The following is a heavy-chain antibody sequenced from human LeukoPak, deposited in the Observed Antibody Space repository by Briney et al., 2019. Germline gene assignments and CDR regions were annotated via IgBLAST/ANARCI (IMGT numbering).Heavy chain of an antibody. J-gene: IGHJ4*02. V-gene: IGHV4-31*03. CDR3: ARDKYSSSSGYYFDY. Sequence: SETLSLTCTVSGGPISSGGYYWSWIRQHPGKGLEWIGYVYYSGSTYYNPSLKSRVTISVDTSKNQFSLKLSSVTAADTAVYYCARDKYSSSSGYYFDYWGQGTLVTVSS. D-gene: IGHD6-6*01. CDR1: GGPISSGGYY. CDR2: VYYSGST.